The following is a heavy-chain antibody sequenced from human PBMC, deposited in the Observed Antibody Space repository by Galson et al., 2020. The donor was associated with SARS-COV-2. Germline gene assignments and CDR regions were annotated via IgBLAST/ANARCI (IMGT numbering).Heavy chain of an antibody. CDR3: AKDRSGDSSDPFDY. Sequence: GGSLRLSCAGSGFTFSSYAMSWVRQAPGKGLQWVSIIFGSGGITYYADSVKGRFTISRDNSKNTLFLQMNSLRVEDTAVYYCAKDRSGDSSDPFDYWGQVTLVTVSS. V-gene: IGHV3-23*01. J-gene: IGHJ4*02. CDR1: GFTFSSYA. CDR2: IFGSGGIT. D-gene: IGHD1-1*01.